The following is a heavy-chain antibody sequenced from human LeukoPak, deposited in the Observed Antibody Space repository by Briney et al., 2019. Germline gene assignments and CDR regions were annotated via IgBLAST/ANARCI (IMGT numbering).Heavy chain of an antibody. Sequence: SETLSLTCTVSGGSISSYYWSWIRQPPGKGLEWIGYIYYSGSTNYNPSLKSRVTISVDTSKNQFSLKLSSVTAADTAVYYCARSHSVWASFDYWGQGTLVTVSS. CDR3: ARSHSVWASFDY. J-gene: IGHJ4*02. D-gene: IGHD3-16*01. CDR2: IYYSGST. V-gene: IGHV4-59*01. CDR1: GGSISSYY.